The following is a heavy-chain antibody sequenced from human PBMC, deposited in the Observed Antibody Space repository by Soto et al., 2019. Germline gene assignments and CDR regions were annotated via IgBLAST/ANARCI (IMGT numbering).Heavy chain of an antibody. CDR1: GFTFSSYW. Sequence: EVQLVESGGGLVQPGGSLRLSCAASGFTFSSYWMSWVRQAPGKGLEWVANIKQDGSEKYYVDSVKGRFTISRDNAKNSLYLQMNSLRAEDTAVYYCARDNDYYYYYGMDVWGQGTTVTVSS. J-gene: IGHJ6*02. CDR2: IKQDGSEK. V-gene: IGHV3-7*05. CDR3: ARDNDYYYYYGMDV.